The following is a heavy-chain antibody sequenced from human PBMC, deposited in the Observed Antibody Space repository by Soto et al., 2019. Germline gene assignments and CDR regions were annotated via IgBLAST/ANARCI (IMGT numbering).Heavy chain of an antibody. CDR1: GGSISSNY. CDR3: ARYRREAVAGYTLDN. V-gene: IGHV4-59*01. D-gene: IGHD6-13*01. J-gene: IGHJ4*02. CDR2: VYNSGST. Sequence: SETLSLTCTVSGGSISSNYWTWIRQPPGKGLEWIGYVYNSGSTNYNPSLKSRVTISEDTSKSQFFLKVNSMTAADTAVYYCARYRREAVAGYTLDNWGQGILVTVSS.